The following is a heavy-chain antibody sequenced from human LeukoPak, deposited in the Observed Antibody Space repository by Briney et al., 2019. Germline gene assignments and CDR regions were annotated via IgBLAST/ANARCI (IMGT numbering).Heavy chain of an antibody. CDR2: IWYDGSNK. CDR3: ARDELAVAKKGFLDS. V-gene: IGHV3-33*08. CDR1: GFTFSSYG. Sequence: GESLRLSCAASGFTFSSYGMHWVRQAPGKGLEWVAVIWYDGSNKYYADSVKGRFTISRDNSKNTLYLQVNSLRAEDTAVYYCARDELAVAKKGFLDSWGQGTLVTVSS. J-gene: IGHJ4*02. D-gene: IGHD6-19*01.